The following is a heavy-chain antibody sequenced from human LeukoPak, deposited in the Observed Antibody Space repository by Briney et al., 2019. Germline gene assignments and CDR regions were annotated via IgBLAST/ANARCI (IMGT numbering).Heavy chain of an antibody. Sequence: GGSLRLSCAASGFTFSSYGMHWVRQAPGKGLEWVAVISYDGSNKYYADSVKGRFTISRDNSKNTLYLQMNSLRAEGTAVYYCAKDSSSSGYYVDYWGQGTLVTVSS. J-gene: IGHJ4*02. CDR2: ISYDGSNK. V-gene: IGHV3-30*18. D-gene: IGHD3-22*01. CDR1: GFTFSSYG. CDR3: AKDSSSSGYYVDY.